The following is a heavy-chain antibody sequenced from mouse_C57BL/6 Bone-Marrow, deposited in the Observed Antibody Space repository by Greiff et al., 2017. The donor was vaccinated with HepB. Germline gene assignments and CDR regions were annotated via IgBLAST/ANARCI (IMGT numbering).Heavy chain of an antibody. J-gene: IGHJ3*01. V-gene: IGHV5-6*02. CDR1: GFTFSSYG. D-gene: IGHD2-2*01. Sequence: EVKVVESGGDLVKPGGSLKLSCAASGFTFSSYGMSWVRQTPDKRLEWVATISSGGSYTYYPDSVEGRFTISRDNAKNTLYLQMSSLKSEDTAMYYCARRSGGYLAYWGQGTLVTVSA. CDR2: ISSGGSYT. CDR3: ARRSGGYLAY.